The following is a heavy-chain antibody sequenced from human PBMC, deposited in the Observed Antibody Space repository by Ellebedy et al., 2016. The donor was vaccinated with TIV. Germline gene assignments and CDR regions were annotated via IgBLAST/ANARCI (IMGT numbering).Heavy chain of an antibody. Sequence: MPSETLSLTYAVSATYFRGLCSAWILHLLGGELEWVVDVLQSGSTHPNPSLPGRVTLSVNTSKNQFSLRLSAVTAADTAVYYGARGGPYYNHGLDVWGQGTTVIVSS. V-gene: IGHV4-34*01. J-gene: IGHJ6*02. CDR1: ATYFRGLC. CDR3: ARGGPYYNHGLDV. CDR2: VLQSGST.